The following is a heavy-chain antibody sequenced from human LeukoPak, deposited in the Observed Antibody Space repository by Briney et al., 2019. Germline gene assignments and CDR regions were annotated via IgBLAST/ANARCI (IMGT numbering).Heavy chain of an antibody. Sequence: SETLSLTCTVSGGTMSNYYWIWIRQPPGKGLEWIGYIYYSGTTSYNPSLKSRVTISVDTSKNQFSLKVNSMTAADAAVYYCARGQFYHDSTGYSDWGQGTLVTVSP. CDR2: IYYSGTT. V-gene: IGHV4-59*01. J-gene: IGHJ4*02. CDR1: GGTMSNYY. CDR3: ARGQFYHDSTGYSD. D-gene: IGHD3-22*01.